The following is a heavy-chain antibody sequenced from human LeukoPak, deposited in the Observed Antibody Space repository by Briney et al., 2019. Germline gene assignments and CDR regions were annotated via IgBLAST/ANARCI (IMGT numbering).Heavy chain of an antibody. Sequence: SQTLSLTCVISGYSVSINNAAWNWIRQSPSRGLEWLGRTYYRSKWYKDYAVSVKSRITINPDTSKNQFSLQLNSVTPEDTAVYYCARERSDSYGHDNYFDYWGQGNLVTVSS. CDR2: TYYRSKWYK. J-gene: IGHJ4*02. D-gene: IGHD5-18*01. V-gene: IGHV6-1*01. CDR1: GYSVSINNAA. CDR3: ARERSDSYGHDNYFDY.